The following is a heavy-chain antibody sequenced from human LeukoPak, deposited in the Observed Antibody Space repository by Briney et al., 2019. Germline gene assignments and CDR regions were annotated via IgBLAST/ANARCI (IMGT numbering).Heavy chain of an antibody. D-gene: IGHD3-9*01. J-gene: IGHJ4*02. CDR3: ARVRSNDIFPEGDY. Sequence: ASVRVSCKASGYTFTSYGISWVRQAPGQGLEWMGWISAYNGNTNYAQKLQGRVTMTTDTSTSTAYMELRSLRSDDTAVYYCARVRSNDIFPEGDYWGQGTLVTVSS. CDR2: ISAYNGNT. V-gene: IGHV1-18*01. CDR1: GYTFTSYG.